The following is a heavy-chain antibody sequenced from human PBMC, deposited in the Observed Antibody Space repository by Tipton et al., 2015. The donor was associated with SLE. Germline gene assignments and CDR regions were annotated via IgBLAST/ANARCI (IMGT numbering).Heavy chain of an antibody. Sequence: TLSLTCAVYGGSFSGYYWSWIRQPPGKGLEWIGEINHSGSTNYNPSLKSRVTISVDTSKNQFSLKLGSVTAADTAMYYCARGPGIERNYYYYYYMDVWGKGTTVTVSS. CDR1: GGSFSGYY. D-gene: IGHD3-10*01. CDR3: ARGPGIERNYYYYYYMDV. J-gene: IGHJ6*03. CDR2: INHSGST. V-gene: IGHV4-34*01.